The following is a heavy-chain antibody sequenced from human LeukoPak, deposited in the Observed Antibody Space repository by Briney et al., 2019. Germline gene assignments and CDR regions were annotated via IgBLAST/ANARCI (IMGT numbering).Heavy chain of an antibody. CDR2: ISSTGIYI. J-gene: IGHJ4*02. CDR1: GFTVSSNY. V-gene: IGHV3-21*01. CDR3: AREMSGSGKNY. Sequence: GGSLRLSCAASGFTVSSNYMSWVRQAPGKGLECVSSISSTGIYIDYADSVKGRFTISRDNAKNSVSLQLNSLRVGDTAVYYCAREMSGSGKNYWGRGTLVTVSS. D-gene: IGHD3-10*01.